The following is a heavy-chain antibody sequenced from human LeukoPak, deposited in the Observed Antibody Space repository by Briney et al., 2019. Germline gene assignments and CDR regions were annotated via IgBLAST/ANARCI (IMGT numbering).Heavy chain of an antibody. D-gene: IGHD3-22*01. J-gene: IGHJ4*02. CDR1: GGSFSGYY. CDR2: INHSGST. V-gene: IGHV4-34*01. Sequence: SETLSLTCAVYGGSFSGYYWSWIRQPPGKGLEWIGEINHSGSTNYNPSLKSRVTISVDTSKNQFSLKLSSVTAADTAVYYCASHEADDSSGYYYGDVDYWGQGTLVTVSS. CDR3: ASHEADDSSGYYYGDVDY.